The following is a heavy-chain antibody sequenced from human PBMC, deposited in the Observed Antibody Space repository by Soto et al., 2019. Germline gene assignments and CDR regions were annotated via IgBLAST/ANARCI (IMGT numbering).Heavy chain of an antibody. V-gene: IGHV3-23*01. J-gene: IGHJ4*02. CDR1: GFTFRSSP. Sequence: PGGSLRLSCAVSGFTFRSSPMSWVRQAPGKGLEWVSAISGSGGSTYYADSVKGRFTISRDNSKNTLYLQMNSLRAEDTAVYYCAKGSIKYGSATNYFDYWGQGTLVTVSS. CDR2: ISGSGGST. D-gene: IGHD3-10*01. CDR3: AKGSIKYGSATNYFDY.